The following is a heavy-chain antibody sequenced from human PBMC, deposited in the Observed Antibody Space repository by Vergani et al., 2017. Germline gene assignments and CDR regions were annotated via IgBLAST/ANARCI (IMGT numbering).Heavy chain of an antibody. CDR2: LTASGSGI. Sequence: EVQLLESGGRLVQPGGSLRLSCVASGFAFSRYAMSWVRQAPGKGLEWVSGLTASGSGISYADSVRGRFTISRDHSKNTLFLQMDSLRAEDTAVYYCAKSGLLQHFGGHDFYSWGQGILVTVSS. J-gene: IGHJ4*02. CDR3: AKSGLLQHFGGHDFYS. D-gene: IGHD3-16*01. V-gene: IGHV3-23*01. CDR1: GFAFSRYA.